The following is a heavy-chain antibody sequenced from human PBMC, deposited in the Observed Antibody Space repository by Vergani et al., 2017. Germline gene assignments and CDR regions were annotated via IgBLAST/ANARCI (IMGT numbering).Heavy chain of an antibody. D-gene: IGHD5-18*01. Sequence: QVQLVESGGGVVQPGRSLRLSCAASGFTFSSYGMHWVRQAPGKGLEWVAVISYDGSNKYYADSVKGRFTISRDNSKNTLYLQMNSMRAEDTAVYYCANSPRYSYGVNDAFDIWGQGTMVTVSS. CDR2: ISYDGSNK. J-gene: IGHJ3*02. V-gene: IGHV3-30*18. CDR3: ANSPRYSYGVNDAFDI. CDR1: GFTFSSYG.